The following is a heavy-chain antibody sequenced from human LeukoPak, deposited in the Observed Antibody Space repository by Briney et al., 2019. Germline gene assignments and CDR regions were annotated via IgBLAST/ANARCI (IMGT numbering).Heavy chain of an antibody. Sequence: GGSLRLSCAASGFTFSSYGMHWVRQAPGKGLEWVAVIWYDGSNKYYADSVKGRFTISRDNSKSTIYLHMKYLRAEDTALYYCARDGQAFNSNWDYFEYWGQGTPVTVSS. J-gene: IGHJ4*02. V-gene: IGHV3-33*01. CDR2: IWYDGSNK. CDR3: ARDGQAFNSNWDYFEY. D-gene: IGHD7-27*01. CDR1: GFTFSSYG.